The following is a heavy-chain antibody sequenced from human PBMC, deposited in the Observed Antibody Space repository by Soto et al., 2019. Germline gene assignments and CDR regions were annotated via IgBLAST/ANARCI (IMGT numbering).Heavy chain of an antibody. Sequence: SETLSLTCTVSGDSISSHYWIWIRQSPGKGLDCIGYKSYLETTSYNPSLKSRATISVDTSKNQFSLKLSSVTAADTAVYCCARDRAVAGNAFDLWGQGTMVTVSS. V-gene: IGHV4-59*11. CDR2: KSYLETT. J-gene: IGHJ3*01. CDR3: ARDRAVAGNAFDL. D-gene: IGHD6-19*01. CDR1: GDSISSHY.